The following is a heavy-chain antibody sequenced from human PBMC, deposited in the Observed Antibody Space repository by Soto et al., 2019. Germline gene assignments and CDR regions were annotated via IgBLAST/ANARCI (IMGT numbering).Heavy chain of an antibody. CDR1: GFTFRCYK. CDR2: ISSRRRYI. V-gene: IGHV3-21*01. CDR3: VRGGGGGLYDP. D-gene: IGHD2-15*01. Sequence: GSLRPSCAAFGFTFRCYKQNWVRQAPGNGLEGVSSISSRRRYIYYADSVKGRFTISRDNPKNSLYLQMMSLTAEDPAIYYCVRGGGGGLYDPWGQGTMVTVSS. J-gene: IGHJ5*02.